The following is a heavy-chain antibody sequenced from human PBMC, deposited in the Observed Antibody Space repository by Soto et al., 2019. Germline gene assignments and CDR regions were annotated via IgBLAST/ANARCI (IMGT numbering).Heavy chain of an antibody. CDR1: GYNFTSYG. V-gene: IGHV1-18*01. J-gene: IGHJ4*02. D-gene: IGHD5-18*01. CDR3: ASDYSYGMFGY. Sequence: QVQLVQSGAEVKKPGASVKVSCKASGYNFTSYGISWVRQAPGQGLEWMGWISTYNGNTNSAQKLQGRVTMTTDTSTSIAYMELRSLRSDDTAVYYCASDYSYGMFGYWGQATLVTVSS. CDR2: ISTYNGNT.